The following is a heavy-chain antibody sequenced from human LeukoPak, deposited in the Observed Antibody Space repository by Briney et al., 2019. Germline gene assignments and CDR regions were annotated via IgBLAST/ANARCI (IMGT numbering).Heavy chain of an antibody. CDR1: GYTFTSYG. J-gene: IGHJ6*03. CDR3: ARVPTERYYYDSSGYYNYYYYMDV. CDR2: ISAYNGNT. D-gene: IGHD3-22*01. Sequence: ASVKVSCKASGYTFTSYGISWVRQAPGRGLEWMGWISAYNGNTNYAQKLQGRVTMTTDTSTSTAYMELRSLRSDDTAVYYCARVPTERYYYDSSGYYNYYYYMDVWGKGTTVTVSS. V-gene: IGHV1-18*01.